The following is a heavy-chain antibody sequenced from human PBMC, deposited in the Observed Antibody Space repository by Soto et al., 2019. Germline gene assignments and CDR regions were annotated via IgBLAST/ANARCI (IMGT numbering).Heavy chain of an antibody. CDR3: AIGMTTVTTDFQH. CDR1: GHTFSIYY. V-gene: IGHV1-46*03. CDR2: INPSGGSR. J-gene: IGHJ1*01. D-gene: IGHD4-17*01. Sequence: ASVKVSCKASGHTFSIYYMHWVRQAPGQGLEWMGIINPSGGSRNYAQKFQGRVTMTRDTSTSTVYMELSSLRSEDTAVYYCAIGMTTVTTDFQHWGQGTLVTVSS.